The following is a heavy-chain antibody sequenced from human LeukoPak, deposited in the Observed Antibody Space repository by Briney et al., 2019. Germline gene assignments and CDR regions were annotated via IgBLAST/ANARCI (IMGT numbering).Heavy chain of an antibody. CDR3: ARERQDTIVHSGAFDI. V-gene: IGHV3-30*03. CDR1: GFTFSDYF. J-gene: IGHJ3*02. D-gene: IGHD3-10*01. Sequence: GRSLRLSCAASGFTFSDYFMHWVRQAPGKGLEWVAVIASDGSHTFYAESVKGRFTISRDNSKNTLYLQMNSLRAEDTAVYFCARERQDTIVHSGAFDIWGQGTMVTVSS. CDR2: IASDGSHT.